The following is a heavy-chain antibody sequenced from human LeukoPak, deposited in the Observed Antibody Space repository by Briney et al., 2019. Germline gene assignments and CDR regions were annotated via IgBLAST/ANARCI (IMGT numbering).Heavy chain of an antibody. CDR2: INHSGST. CDR3: ARVILSMDAFDI. Sequence: SETLSLTCAVYGGSFSGYYWSWIRQPPGKGLEWIGEINHSGSTNYNPSLKSRVTISVDTSKNQFSLKLSSVTAADTAVYYCARVILSMDAFDIWGQGTMVTVSS. V-gene: IGHV4-34*01. CDR1: GGSFSGYY. J-gene: IGHJ3*02. D-gene: IGHD2/OR15-2a*01.